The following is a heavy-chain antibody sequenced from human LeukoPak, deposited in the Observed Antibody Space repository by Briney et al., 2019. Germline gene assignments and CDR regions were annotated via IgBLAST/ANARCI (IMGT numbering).Heavy chain of an antibody. CDR1: GFTFSSYA. Sequence: GGSLRLSCAASGFTFSSYAMMWVRQAPGKGLEWVSTDTGSAGGTYYADSVKGRFTISRDNSKNTLYLIMNSLRAEDTAVYYCAKGAAAGLVDWFDPWGQGTLVAVSS. CDR2: DTGSAGGT. D-gene: IGHD6-13*01. J-gene: IGHJ5*02. CDR3: AKGAAAGLVDWFDP. V-gene: IGHV3-23*01.